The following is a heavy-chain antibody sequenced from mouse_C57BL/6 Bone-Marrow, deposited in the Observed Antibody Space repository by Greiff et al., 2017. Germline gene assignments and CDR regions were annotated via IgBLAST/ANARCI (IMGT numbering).Heavy chain of an antibody. V-gene: IGHV1-50*01. J-gene: IGHJ3*01. CDR3: ADGLGFAY. Sequence: VQLQQPGAELVKPGASVKLSCKASGYTFTSYWMQWVKQRPGQGLEWIGEIDPSASYTNYNQKFKGKATLTVDTSSSTAYMQLSSLTSEDSAVYCCADGLGFAYWGQGTLVTVSA. CDR2: IDPSASYT. CDR1: GYTFTSYW.